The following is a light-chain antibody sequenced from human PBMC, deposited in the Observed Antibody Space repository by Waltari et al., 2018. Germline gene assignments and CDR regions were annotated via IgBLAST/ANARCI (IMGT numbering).Light chain of an antibody. CDR2: KAS. J-gene: IGKJ3*01. V-gene: IGKV1-5*03. CDR1: QSNSSW. Sequence: DIQMTQSPSTLSASVGDRVTITCRASQSNSSWLAWYQQKPGKAPKLLIYKASSLESGVPSRFSGSGSGTEFTLTISSLQPDDFATYYCQQYNSYPFTFGPGTKVDIK. CDR3: QQYNSYPFT.